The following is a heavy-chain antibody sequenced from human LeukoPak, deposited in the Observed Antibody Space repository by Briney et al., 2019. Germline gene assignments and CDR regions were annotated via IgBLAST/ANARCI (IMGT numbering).Heavy chain of an antibody. V-gene: IGHV4-38-2*02. CDR1: GYSITSGYY. J-gene: IGHJ4*02. D-gene: IGHD3-3*01. CDR3: ARVSAHGICDS. CDR2: IYHSGRA. Sequence: SATLSLTCTVSGYSITSGYYWAWIRQPPGKGLEWIGNIYHSGRAFYKSSLKSRVTMSVETSKNQFSLNLTSVTAADTAVYFCARVSAHGICDSWGRGTLVTVSS.